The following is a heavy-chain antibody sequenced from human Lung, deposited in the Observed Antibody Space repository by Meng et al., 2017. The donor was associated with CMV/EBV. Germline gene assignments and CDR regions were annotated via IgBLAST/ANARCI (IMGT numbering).Heavy chain of an antibody. D-gene: IGHD3/OR15-3a*01. Sequence: ASVKVSCKASGYTFTGYNIHWVRQAPGQGLEWMGWINPNTGDTNYAQKFQGRVTLTGDTSIRTAYMELSRRKSDDTAVFFCARLFHTGLGTNYYYGMDVWGQWXTVTVSS. CDR3: ARLFHTGLGTNYYYGMDV. V-gene: IGHV1-2*02. J-gene: IGHJ6*01. CDR2: INPNTGDT. CDR1: GYTFTGYN.